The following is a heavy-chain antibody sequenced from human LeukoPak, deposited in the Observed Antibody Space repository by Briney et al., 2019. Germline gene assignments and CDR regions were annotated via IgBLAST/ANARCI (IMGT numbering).Heavy chain of an antibody. CDR2: INSDGSST. CDR1: GFTFSSYW. CDR3: ARATAYCGGDCYST. J-gene: IGHJ5*02. Sequence: GSLRLSCAASGFTFSSYWTHWVRQAPGKGLVWVSRINSDGSSTSYADSVKGRFTISRDNAKNTLYLQMNSLRAEDTAVYYCARATAYCGGDCYSTWGQGTLVTVSS. D-gene: IGHD2-21*02. V-gene: IGHV3-74*01.